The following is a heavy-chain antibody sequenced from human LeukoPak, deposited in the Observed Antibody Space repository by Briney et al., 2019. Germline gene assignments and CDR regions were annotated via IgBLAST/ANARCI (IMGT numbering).Heavy chain of an antibody. CDR1: GFTFSSYE. D-gene: IGHD6-19*01. Sequence: GGSLRLSCAASGFTFSSYEMNWVRQAPGKGLEWVSYISTSGSTIYYADSVKGRFTISRDNAKNSLYLQMNSLRAEDTAVYYCVINPVAGTFDYWGQGTLVTVSS. CDR2: ISTSGSTI. CDR3: VINPVAGTFDY. J-gene: IGHJ4*02. V-gene: IGHV3-48*03.